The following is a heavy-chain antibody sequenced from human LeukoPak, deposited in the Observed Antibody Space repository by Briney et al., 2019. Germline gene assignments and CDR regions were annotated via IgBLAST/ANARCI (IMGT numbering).Heavy chain of an antibody. CDR2: ISWNSGSI. V-gene: IGHV3-9*01. CDR1: GFTFDDCA. J-gene: IGHJ4*02. D-gene: IGHD5-12*01. CDR3: AKLVGRGSGYFSFVDY. Sequence: GRSLRLSCAASGFTFDDCAMHWVRQAPGKGLEWVSGISWNSGSIGYADSVKGRFTISRDNAKNSLYLQMNSLRAEDTALYYCAKLVGRGSGYFSFVDYWGQGTLVTVSS.